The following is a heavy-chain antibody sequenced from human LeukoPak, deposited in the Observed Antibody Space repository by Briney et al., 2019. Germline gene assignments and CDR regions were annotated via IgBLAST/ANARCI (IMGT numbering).Heavy chain of an antibody. CDR2: ISGSGGST. D-gene: IGHD1-26*01. CDR3: AKEQRFYSGSYLGY. Sequence: PGGSLRLSCAASGFTFSSYAMSWVRQAPGKGLEWVSAISGSGGSTYYADSVKGRFTISRDSSKNTLYLQMNSLRAEDTAVYYCAKEQRFYSGSYLGYWGQGTLVTVSS. J-gene: IGHJ4*02. CDR1: GFTFSSYA. V-gene: IGHV3-23*01.